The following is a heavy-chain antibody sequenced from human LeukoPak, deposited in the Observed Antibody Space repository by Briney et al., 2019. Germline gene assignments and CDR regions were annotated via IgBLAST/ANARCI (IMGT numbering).Heavy chain of an antibody. J-gene: IGHJ4*02. D-gene: IGHD6-19*01. V-gene: IGHV1-2*02. CDR1: GYNFIGYY. CDR3: TRDAVRVFDY. CDR2: INPNGGAT. Sequence: VASVKVSCKSAGYNFIGYYMHWVRQAPGQGLEWMGWINPNGGATNYAQKFQGRVTVTRDTSVSTVYMELSRLRPDDTAVYYCTRDAVRVFDYWGQGTLVTVSS.